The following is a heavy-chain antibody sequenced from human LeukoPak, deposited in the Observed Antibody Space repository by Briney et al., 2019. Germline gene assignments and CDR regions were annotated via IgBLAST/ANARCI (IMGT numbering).Heavy chain of an antibody. CDR1: GYSFTSYW. V-gene: IGHV5-51*01. D-gene: IGHD1/OR15-1a*01. CDR2: IYPGDSDT. J-gene: IGHJ4*02. Sequence: KHGESLKISCKGSGYSFTSYWIGWVRQLPGKGLEWMGIIYPGDSDTRYSPSFQGQVTISVDKSISTAYLQWSSLKASDTAMYYCARRWRMSGTNGNFDYWGQGTLVTVSS. CDR3: ARRWRMSGTNGNFDY.